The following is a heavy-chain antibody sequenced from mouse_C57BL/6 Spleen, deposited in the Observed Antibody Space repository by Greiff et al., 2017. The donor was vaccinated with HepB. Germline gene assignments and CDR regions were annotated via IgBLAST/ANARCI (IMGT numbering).Heavy chain of an antibody. D-gene: IGHD1-1*01. CDR3: ARYYYGSSYVYYAMDY. Sequence: ESGPGLVKPSQSLSLTCSVTGYSITSGYYWNWIRQFPGNKLEWMGYISYDGSNNYNPSLKNRISITRDTSKNQFFLKLNSVTTEDTATYYCARYYYGSSYVYYAMDYWGQGTSVTVSS. V-gene: IGHV3-6*01. J-gene: IGHJ4*01. CDR1: GYSITSGYY. CDR2: ISYDGSN.